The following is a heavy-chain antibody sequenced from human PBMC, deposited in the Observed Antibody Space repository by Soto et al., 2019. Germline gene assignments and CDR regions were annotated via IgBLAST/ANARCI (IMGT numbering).Heavy chain of an antibody. V-gene: IGHV1-18*01. Sequence: QIQLLQSGAEVRKPGASVTVSCKTEGYGFGRYAVNWVRQAPGQGLQWMGWISGLNGKAEYAQSLQGRVTLTTGEPKGNGFIGLRNLRSDHTVGYYLAPGRNFFGSAGTSWVDLGGLGTLVTVSS. CDR2: ISGLNGKA. J-gene: IGHJ4*02. CDR1: GYGFGRYA. CDR3: APGRNFFGSAGTSWVDL. D-gene: IGHD2-2*01.